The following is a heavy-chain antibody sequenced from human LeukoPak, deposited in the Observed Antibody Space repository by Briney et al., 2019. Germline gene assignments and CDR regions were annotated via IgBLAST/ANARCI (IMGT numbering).Heavy chain of an antibody. Sequence: SETLSLTCTVSGGSITRYYWSWMRQPPGKGLEWIGYIHYSGSTNYNPSLKSRVTISLDTSKNQFSLKLSSVTAADTAVYYCVSSEWNYALWGQGTLVTVSS. CDR1: GGSITRYY. CDR3: VSSEWNYAL. V-gene: IGHV4-59*08. CDR2: IHYSGST. J-gene: IGHJ4*02. D-gene: IGHD1-7*01.